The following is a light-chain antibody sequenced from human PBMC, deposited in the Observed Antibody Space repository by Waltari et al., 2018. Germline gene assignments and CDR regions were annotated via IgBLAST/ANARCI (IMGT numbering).Light chain of an antibody. CDR2: DVS. J-gene: IGLJ3*02. V-gene: IGLV2-14*03. CDR1: SSDIGFYNY. CDR3: NSYAGSSSWV. Sequence: QSALTQPASVSGSPGQSITISCTGTSSDIGFYNYVSWYQQPPGKAPKLMIYDVSERPSGVSNRFSGSKSGNTVSLTISGLQAEDEADYYCNSYAGSSSWVFGGGTKLTVL.